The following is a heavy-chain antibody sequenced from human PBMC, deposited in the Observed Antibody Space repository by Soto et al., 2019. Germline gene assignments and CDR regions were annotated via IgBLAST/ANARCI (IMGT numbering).Heavy chain of an antibody. V-gene: IGHV1-3*01. CDR3: ARDGRDGYNSRFDY. CDR2: INAGNGNT. Sequence: QVQLVQSGAEVKKPGASVKVSCKASGYTFTSYAMHWVRQAPGQRLEWMGWINAGNGNTKYSQKFQGRVTITRDTSASTAYMELSSLRSEDTAVYYCARDGRDGYNSRFDYWGQGTLVTVSS. CDR1: GYTFTSYA. J-gene: IGHJ4*02. D-gene: IGHD5-12*01.